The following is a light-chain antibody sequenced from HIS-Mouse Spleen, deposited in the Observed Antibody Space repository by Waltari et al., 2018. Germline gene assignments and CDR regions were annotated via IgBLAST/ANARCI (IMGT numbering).Light chain of an antibody. J-gene: IGLJ2*01. CDR3: SSYAGSNNVV. CDR2: EVS. Sequence: QSALTPPPSASGSPGQSVTIPCTGTSSDVGGYNSVPWYQPHPGKAPKLMIYEVSKRPSGVPDRFSGSKSGNTASLTVSGLQAEDEADYYCSSYAGSNNVVFGGGTKLTVL. V-gene: IGLV2-8*01. CDR1: SSDVGGYNS.